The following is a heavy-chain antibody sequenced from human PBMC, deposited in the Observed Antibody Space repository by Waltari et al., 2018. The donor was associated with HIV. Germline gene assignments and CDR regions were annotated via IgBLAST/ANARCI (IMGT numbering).Heavy chain of an antibody. CDR2: ISSSSSYI. V-gene: IGHV3-21*01. J-gene: IGHJ4*02. Sequence: EVQLVESGGGLVKPGGSLRLSCAASGFTFSSYSMNWVRQAPGKVREWVSFISSSSSYIYYGDSVKGRFTISRDNAKNSLFLQMNSLRVEDTAVYYCARSPGIAATNLIDYWGQGTLVTVSS. CDR1: GFTFSSYS. CDR3: ARSPGIAATNLIDY. D-gene: IGHD2-15*01.